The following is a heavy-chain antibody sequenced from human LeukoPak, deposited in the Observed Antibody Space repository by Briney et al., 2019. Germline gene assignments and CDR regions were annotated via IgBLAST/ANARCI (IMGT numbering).Heavy chain of an antibody. CDR1: GLTFSSYW. D-gene: IGHD3-10*01. J-gene: IGHJ4*02. V-gene: IGHV3-74*01. Sequence: LPGGSLRLSCAASGLTFSSYWMHWVRQAPGKGLVWVSRINTDGSTTNYADSVKGRFTISRDNAKDTLYLQMNSLRAEDTAVYYCARCRYGSGSYSQDWGQGTLVTVSS. CDR2: INTDGSTT. CDR3: ARCRYGSGSYSQD.